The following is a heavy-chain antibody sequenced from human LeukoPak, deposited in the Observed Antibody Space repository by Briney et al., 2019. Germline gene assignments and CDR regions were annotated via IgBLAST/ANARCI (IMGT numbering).Heavy chain of an antibody. CDR1: GGSISSGDYY. CDR3: ARGLLWFGECGWFDP. V-gene: IGHV4-30-4*01. D-gene: IGHD3-10*01. CDR2: IYYSGSS. J-gene: IGHJ5*02. Sequence: SSQTLSLICSVSGGSISSGDYYWSWIRQPPGKGLEWIGHIYYSGSSYYNPALKSRVTKSEDTSKNQISLELSSVTAADTAVYYCARGLLWFGECGWFDPWGQGTLVTVSS.